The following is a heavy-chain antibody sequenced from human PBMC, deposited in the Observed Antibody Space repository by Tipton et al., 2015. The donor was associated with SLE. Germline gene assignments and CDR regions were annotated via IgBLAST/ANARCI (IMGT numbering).Heavy chain of an antibody. Sequence: TLSLTCTVSGGSINSGSYYWTWIRQPAGKGLEWIGRIYSGGSTKYNPSLKSRVTISVDTPKPQFSLRLTSVTAADTAVYYCARELVGAAQDFFDYFDYWGQGILVTVSS. J-gene: IGHJ4*02. CDR1: GGSINSGSYY. CDR3: ARELVGAAQDFFDYFDY. D-gene: IGHD1-26*01. CDR2: IYSGGST. V-gene: IGHV4-61*02.